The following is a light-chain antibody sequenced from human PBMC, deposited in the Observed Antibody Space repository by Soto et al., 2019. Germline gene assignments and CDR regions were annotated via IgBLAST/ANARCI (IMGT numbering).Light chain of an antibody. J-gene: IGKJ3*01. Sequence: EIVLTQSPATLSLSPGERATLSCRASQNINSYLAWYQQKPGQAPMLLIYATSNRATGIPARFSGSGSGTDFTLSISSLDPEDFAVYYCQQRSSWPFTFGPGTKVDI. CDR2: ATS. V-gene: IGKV3-11*01. CDR1: QNINSY. CDR3: QQRSSWPFT.